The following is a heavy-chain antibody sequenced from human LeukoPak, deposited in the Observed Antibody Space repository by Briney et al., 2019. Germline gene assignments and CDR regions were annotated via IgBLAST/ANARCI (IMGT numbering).Heavy chain of an antibody. Sequence: PSETLSLTCTVSGGSISSSSYYWGWIRQPPGKGLEWIGSIYYSGSTYYNPSLKSRVTISVDTSKNQFSLKLSSVTAADTAVYYCARGRIMITFGGVIGRDAFDIWGQGTMVTVSS. V-gene: IGHV4-39*07. D-gene: IGHD3-16*02. CDR2: IYYSGST. J-gene: IGHJ3*02. CDR1: GGSISSSSYY. CDR3: ARGRIMITFGGVIGRDAFDI.